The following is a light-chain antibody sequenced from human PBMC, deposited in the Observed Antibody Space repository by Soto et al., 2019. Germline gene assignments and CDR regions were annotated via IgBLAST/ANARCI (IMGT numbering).Light chain of an antibody. Sequence: QTVVTQESSFSVSPGGTVTITCDLISGSVSTAHNPNWYQQTPGQAPRTLIYSTSTRSSGVPDRFSGSILGNKAALTITGAQADDESDYYCALFMGNGISVFGTRTKLTVL. CDR2: STS. CDR1: SGSVSTAHN. CDR3: ALFMGNGISV. V-gene: IGLV8-61*01. J-gene: IGLJ1*01.